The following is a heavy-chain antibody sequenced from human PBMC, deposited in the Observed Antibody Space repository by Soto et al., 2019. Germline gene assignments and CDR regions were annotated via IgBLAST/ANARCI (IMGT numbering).Heavy chain of an antibody. CDR2: IYSGGST. V-gene: IGHV3-53*04. CDR3: AREEVGLRFLFDY. J-gene: IGHJ4*02. D-gene: IGHD4-17*01. CDR1: GFTVSSNY. Sequence: EVQLVESGGGLVQPGGSLRLSCAASGFTVSSNYMSWVRQAPGKGLEWVAVIYSGGSTYYADSVKGRFTISRHNSKKTLYLQMNSLRAEDTAVYYCAREEVGLRFLFDYWGRGTLVTVS.